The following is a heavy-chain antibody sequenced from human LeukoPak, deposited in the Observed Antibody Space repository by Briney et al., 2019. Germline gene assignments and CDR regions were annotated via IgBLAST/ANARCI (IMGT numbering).Heavy chain of an antibody. CDR3: ATAVVVGDAFDI. CDR1: GYTLTELS. J-gene: IGHJ3*02. D-gene: IGHD1-26*01. CDR2: FDPEDGET. V-gene: IGHV1-24*01. Sequence: GASVKVSCKVSGYTLTELSMHWVRQAPGKGLEWMGGFDPEDGETIYAQKFQDRVTMTEDTSTDTAYMELSSLRSEDTAVYYCATAVVVGDAFDIWGQGTMVTVSS.